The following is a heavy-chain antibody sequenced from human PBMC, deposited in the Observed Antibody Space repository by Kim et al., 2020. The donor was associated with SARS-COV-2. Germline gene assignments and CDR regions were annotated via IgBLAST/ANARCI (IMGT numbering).Heavy chain of an antibody. V-gene: IGHV3-9*01. CDR1: GFTFDDYA. J-gene: IGHJ6*02. Sequence: GGSLRLSCAASGFTFDDYAMHWVRQAPGKGLEWVSGISWNSGSIGYADSVKGRFTISRDNAKNSLYLQMNSLRAEDTALYYCAKAGTGYYYYYGMDVWG. D-gene: IGHD2-8*02. CDR2: ISWNSGSI. CDR3: AKAGTGYYYYYGMDV.